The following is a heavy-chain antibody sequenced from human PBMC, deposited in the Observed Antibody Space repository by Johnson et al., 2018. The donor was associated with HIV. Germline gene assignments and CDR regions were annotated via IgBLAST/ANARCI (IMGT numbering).Heavy chain of an antibody. D-gene: IGHD3-22*01. CDR2: IRTDGSNK. V-gene: IGHV3-30*02. J-gene: IGHJ3*02. Sequence: QVQLVESGVGVVQPGGSLRLSCEASRFTFSSYGMHWVRQAPGKGLEWVAFIRTDGSNKNYGDSVKGRFTISRDNSKNTLYLQMNSLRAEDTAVYYCAKVRRAYYEDAFDIWGQGTMVTVSS. CDR3: AKVRRAYYEDAFDI. CDR1: RFTFSSYG.